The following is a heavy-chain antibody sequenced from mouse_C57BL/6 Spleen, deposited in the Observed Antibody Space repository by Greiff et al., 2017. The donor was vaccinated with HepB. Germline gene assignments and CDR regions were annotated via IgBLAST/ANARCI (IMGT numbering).Heavy chain of an antibody. CDR1: GYTFTSYW. V-gene: IGHV1-69*01. J-gene: IGHJ2*01. CDR2: IDPSDSYT. D-gene: IGHD1-1*01. Sequence: QVQLQQPGAELVMPGASVKLSCKASGYTFTSYWMHWVKQRPGQGLEWIGEIDPSDSYTNYNQKFKGKSTLTVDKSSSTAYMQLSSLTSEDSAVDYCARRDLSYYFDYWGQGTTLTVSS. CDR3: ARRDLSYYFDY.